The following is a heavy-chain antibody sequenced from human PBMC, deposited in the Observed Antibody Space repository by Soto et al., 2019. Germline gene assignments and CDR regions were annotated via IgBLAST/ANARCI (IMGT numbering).Heavy chain of an antibody. V-gene: IGHV4-34*01. D-gene: IGHD3-22*01. CDR2: INHSGST. J-gene: IGHJ4*02. CDR1: GGSFSGYY. CDR3: ARDGVRYYDWGAV. Sequence: QVLLQQWGAGLLKSSETLSLTCAVYGGSFSGYYWSWIRQPPGKGLEWIGEINHSGSTNYNPSLKSRVNISVDTSKNQFSQKLSSVTAADTAVYYCARDGVRYYDWGAVCGQGTLVTVSS.